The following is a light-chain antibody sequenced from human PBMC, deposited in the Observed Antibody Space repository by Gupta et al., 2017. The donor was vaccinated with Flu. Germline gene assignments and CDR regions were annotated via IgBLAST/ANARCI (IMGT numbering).Light chain of an antibody. V-gene: IGLV2-14*01. J-gene: IGLJ3*02. Sequence: ITSSCTGTSSDVGGYNYVSWYQHHPGKAPQLMIYEVINRPSGVSNRFSGSKSGNTASLTISGLQAEDEADYYCSSYTSSNSLEFGGGTKLTVL. CDR2: EVI. CDR1: SSDVGGYNY. CDR3: SSYTSSNSLE.